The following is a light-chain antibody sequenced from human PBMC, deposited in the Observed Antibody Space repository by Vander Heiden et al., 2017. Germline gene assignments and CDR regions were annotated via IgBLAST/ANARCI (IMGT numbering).Light chain of an antibody. CDR1: QSISSY. CDR3: QQSYSTPPYT. CDR2: AAS. V-gene: IGKV1-39*01. Sequence: DIQMTQSPSSLSASVGDRVTITCRASQSISSYLNWYQQKPGKAPKLLIYAASSLQSGVPSSFSGSGSGTDFTLTISSLQPEDFATYYCQQSYSTPPYTFGQGTKLXIK. J-gene: IGKJ2*01.